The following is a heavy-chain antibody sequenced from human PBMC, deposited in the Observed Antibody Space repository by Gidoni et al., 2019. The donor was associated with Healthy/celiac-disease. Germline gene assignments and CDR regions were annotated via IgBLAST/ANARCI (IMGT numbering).Heavy chain of an antibody. Sequence: VQLQESGPGLVKPSQTLSLTCTVPGGSLSCGSYYWGWIRQPAGKGLEWIGRIYTSGSTNYNPSLKSRVTISVDTSKNQFSLKLSSVTAADTAVYYCASQYSGYEQDYYYYYGMDVWGQGTTVTVSS. D-gene: IGHD5-12*01. CDR3: ASQYSGYEQDYYYYYGMDV. CDR2: IYTSGST. V-gene: IGHV4-61*02. CDR1: GGSLSCGSYY. J-gene: IGHJ6*02.